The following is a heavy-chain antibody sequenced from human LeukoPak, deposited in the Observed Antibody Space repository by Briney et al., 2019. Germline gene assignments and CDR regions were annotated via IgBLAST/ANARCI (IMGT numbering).Heavy chain of an antibody. D-gene: IGHD2-8*01. CDR2: IYYSGST. J-gene: IGHJ4*02. CDR1: GGSISSYY. V-gene: IGHV4-59*01. Sequence: SETLSLTCTVSGGSISSYYWSWIRQPPGKGLEWIGYIYYSGSTNYNPSLKSRVTISVDTSKNQFSLKLSSVTAADTAVYYCARQNGVGLFSLPGGQGILVTVSS. CDR3: ARQNGVGLFSLP.